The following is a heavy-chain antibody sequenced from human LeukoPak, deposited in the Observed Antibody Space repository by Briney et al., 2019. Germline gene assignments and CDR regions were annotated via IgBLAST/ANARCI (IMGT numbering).Heavy chain of an antibody. CDR1: GGSISSGSYY. J-gene: IGHJ3*01. CDR2: IYTSGST. CDR3: ARSSPSYYGRAEL. V-gene: IGHV4-61*02. D-gene: IGHD3-10*02. Sequence: SETLSLTCTVSGGSISSGSYYWSWIRRPAGKGLEWIGRIYTSGSTNYNPSLKSRVTMSVDTSKNQFSLKLSSVTAADTAVYYCARSSPSYYGRAELWGQGTMVTVSS.